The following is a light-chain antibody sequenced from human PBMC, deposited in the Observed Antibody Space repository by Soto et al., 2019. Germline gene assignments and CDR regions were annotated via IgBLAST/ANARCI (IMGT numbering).Light chain of an antibody. CDR3: QQSYSTPQDT. Sequence: DIQMTQSPSSLSASVGDRVTITCRASQSISSYLNWYQQKPGKAPKLLIYAASSLQSGVPSRFSGSGPGTDFTLTISSLQPEDFATYYWQQSYSTPQDTFGGGTKVEI. J-gene: IGKJ4*01. V-gene: IGKV1-39*01. CDR1: QSISSY. CDR2: AAS.